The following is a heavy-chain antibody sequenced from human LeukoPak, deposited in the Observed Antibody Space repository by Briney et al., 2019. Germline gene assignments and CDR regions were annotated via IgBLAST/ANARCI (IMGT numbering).Heavy chain of an antibody. Sequence: TSETLSLTCTVSGGSISSSSYYWGWIRQPPGKGLEWIGSIYYSGSTHYNPSLKSRVTISVDTSKNQFSLKLSSVTAADTAVYYCVAGGFYGYWGQGTLVTVSS. D-gene: IGHD3-10*01. CDR3: VAGGFYGY. CDR1: GGSISSSSYY. J-gene: IGHJ4*02. V-gene: IGHV4-39*01. CDR2: IYYSGST.